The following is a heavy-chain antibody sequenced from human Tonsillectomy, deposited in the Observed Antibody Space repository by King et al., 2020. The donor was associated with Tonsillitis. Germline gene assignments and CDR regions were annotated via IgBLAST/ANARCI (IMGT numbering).Heavy chain of an antibody. CDR3: ARLGSVGAYWGTFDY. J-gene: IGHJ4*02. D-gene: IGHD1-26*01. V-gene: IGHV3-33*01. Sequence: QLVQSGGGVVQPGRSLRLSCAASGFTFSSYGMHWVRQAPGKGLEWVAVIWYDGSNKYYADSVKGRFTISRDNSKNTLYLQMNSLRAEDTAVYYCARLGSVGAYWGTFDYWGQGTLVTVSS. CDR2: IWYDGSNK. CDR1: GFTFSSYG.